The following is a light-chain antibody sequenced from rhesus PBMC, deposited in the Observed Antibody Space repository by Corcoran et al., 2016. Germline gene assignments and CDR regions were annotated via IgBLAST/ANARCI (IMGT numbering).Light chain of an antibody. J-gene: IGKJ4*01. Sequence: DIQMTQSPSSLSASVGDTVTITCRASQGISSYLAWYQQKPGKAPKPLTYYAFNLESGVPSRFGGIGSWTEFTLTISSLQPEDFATYYCQQYNSAPLTFGGGTKVEIK. CDR2: YAF. V-gene: IGKV1-37*01. CDR1: QGISSY. CDR3: QQYNSAPLT.